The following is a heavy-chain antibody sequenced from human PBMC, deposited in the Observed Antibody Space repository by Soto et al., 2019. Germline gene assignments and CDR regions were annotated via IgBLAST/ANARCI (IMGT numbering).Heavy chain of an antibody. V-gene: IGHV3-30*04. CDR2: ISADGKSR. J-gene: IGHJ4*02. D-gene: IGHD2-8*01. CDR3: ASRRDDGYFEY. Sequence: QVQVVESGGGVVQPERSLRLSCEVSGFTFSSCPMSWVRQAPGKGLEWVTFISADGKSRYYTESVKGRFTISRDNSKNTLFLQMSGLRAEDTAVYYCASRRDDGYFEYWSQGTLVTVSS. CDR1: GFTFSSCP.